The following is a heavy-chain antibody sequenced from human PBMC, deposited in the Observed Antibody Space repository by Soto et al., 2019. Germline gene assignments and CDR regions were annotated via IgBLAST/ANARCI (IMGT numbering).Heavy chain of an antibody. CDR1: GFNFSTYD. J-gene: IGHJ5*02. V-gene: IGHV3-30*18. D-gene: IGHD1-1*01. CDR2: ISHDGINE. Sequence: QVQLVESGGDVVQPGRSLRLSCVASGFNFSTYDIHWVRQAPCKGLEWVALISHDGINEYYADSVKGRFTISRDNSKNTLYLQMNSLRVEDTAVYYCAKGLWSDWFDPWGQGTLVTVSS. CDR3: AKGLWSDWFDP.